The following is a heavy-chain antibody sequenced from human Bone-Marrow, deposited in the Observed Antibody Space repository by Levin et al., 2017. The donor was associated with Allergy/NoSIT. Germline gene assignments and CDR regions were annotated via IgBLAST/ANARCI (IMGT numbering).Heavy chain of an antibody. V-gene: IGHV3-33*01. CDR3: ATSIMAAGLIDY. D-gene: IGHD1-26*01. J-gene: IGHJ4*02. CDR2: IWKDGINK. Sequence: PGESLKISCAASGFTFSTYAMHWVRQAPGKGLEWVAVIWKDGINKYYADSVKGRFTISRDNSQDTVYLQMNSLRDEDTAVYYCATSIMAAGLIDYWGQGTLVTVSS. CDR1: GFTFSTYA.